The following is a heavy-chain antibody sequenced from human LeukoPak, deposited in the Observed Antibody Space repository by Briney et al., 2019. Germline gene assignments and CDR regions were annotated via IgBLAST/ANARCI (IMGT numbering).Heavy chain of an antibody. CDR2: ISANGGKT. J-gene: IGHJ4*02. Sequence: ASVKVSCKASGFVFTSYGFTWVRQAPGQGLEWMGWISANGGKTHYSERHQGRVTMSTDTVTSTAYMELRSLRSDDTAVYYCARELHVERDDYWGQGTLVTVSS. D-gene: IGHD1-1*01. CDR3: ARELHVERDDY. V-gene: IGHV1-18*01. CDR1: GFVFTSYG.